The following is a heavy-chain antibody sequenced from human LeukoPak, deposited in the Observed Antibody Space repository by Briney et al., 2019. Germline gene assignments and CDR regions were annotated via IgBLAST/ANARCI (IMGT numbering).Heavy chain of an antibody. CDR1: GYTFTSYA. J-gene: IGHJ4*02. CDR2: INAGNGNT. D-gene: IGHD4-17*01. Sequence: ASVKVSCTASGYTFTSYAMHWVRQAPGQRLEWMGWINAGNGNTKHSQKFQGRVTITRDTSASTAYMELSSLRSEDTAVYYCATPHTTVTTYFDYGGQGTLVTVSA. V-gene: IGHV1-3*01. CDR3: ATPHTTVTTYFDY.